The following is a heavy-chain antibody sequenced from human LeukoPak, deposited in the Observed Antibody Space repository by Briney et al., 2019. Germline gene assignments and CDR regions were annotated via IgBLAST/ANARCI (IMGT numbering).Heavy chain of an antibody. D-gene: IGHD2-21*02. Sequence: GESLKISCKGSGYRFTSYWIGWVRPMPGKGLEWMGIIYPGDSDTRYSPSFQAQVTISADKSISTAYLQWSSLKASDTAIYYCARGPSPTWVTAPLCYFDYWGQGTLVTVSS. J-gene: IGHJ4*02. V-gene: IGHV5-51*01. CDR1: GYRFTSYW. CDR3: ARGPSPTWVTAPLCYFDY. CDR2: IYPGDSDT.